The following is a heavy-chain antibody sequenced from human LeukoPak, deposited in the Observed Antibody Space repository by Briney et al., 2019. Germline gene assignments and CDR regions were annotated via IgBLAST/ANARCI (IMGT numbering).Heavy chain of an antibody. V-gene: IGHV3-30*04. CDR2: ISYDESNI. D-gene: IGHD3-22*01. CDR1: GFTFSAYA. Sequence: GGSLRLSCAASGFTFSAYAVHWVRQAPGKGLEWVAIISYDESNIYYTDSVKGRFTISRDSSKDMLYLQMNSLRREDTAVYYCARSSDSLRYYFDNGPLDAFDIWGQGTRVTVSS. CDR3: ARSSDSLRYYFDNGPLDAFDI. J-gene: IGHJ3*02.